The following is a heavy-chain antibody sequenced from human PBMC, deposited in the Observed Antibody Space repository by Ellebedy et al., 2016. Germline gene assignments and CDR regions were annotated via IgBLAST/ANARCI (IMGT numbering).Heavy chain of an antibody. V-gene: IGHV4-34*01. J-gene: IGHJ5*02. CDR2: INHSGST. CDR1: GGSFSGYY. Sequence: GSLRLSXAVYGGSFSGYYWSWIRQPPGKGLEWIGEINHSGSTNYNPSLKSRVTISVDTSKNQFSLKLSSVTAADTAVYYCARDCLERGSRWLKYWFDPWGQGTLVTVSS. CDR3: ARDCLERGSRWLKYWFDP. D-gene: IGHD6-13*01.